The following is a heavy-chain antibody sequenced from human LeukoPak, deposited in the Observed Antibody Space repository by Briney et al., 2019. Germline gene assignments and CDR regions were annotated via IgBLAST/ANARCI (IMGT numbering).Heavy chain of an antibody. V-gene: IGHV3-23*01. CDR1: GFTFSSYA. J-gene: IGHJ4*02. CDR3: GKLFGSGWYRGGIDY. D-gene: IGHD6-19*01. Sequence: GSLRLSCAASGFTFSSYAMSWVRQAPGKGLEWVSAISGSGGSTYYADSVKGRFTISRDNSKNTLYLQMNSLRAEDTAVYYCGKLFGSGWYRGGIDYWGQGTLVTVSS. CDR2: ISGSGGST.